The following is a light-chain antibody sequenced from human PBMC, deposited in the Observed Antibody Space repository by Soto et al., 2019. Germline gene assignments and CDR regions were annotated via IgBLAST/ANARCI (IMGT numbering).Light chain of an antibody. CDR1: DLVTKS. CDR3: KVWDSRGDWRV. V-gene: IGLV3-21*02. CDR2: DDA. J-gene: IGLJ3*02. Sequence: SYELTQPPSVSVAPGQTATITCGGDDLVTKSVHWYQQKPGQAPVLVVHDDADRPSGIPERFSGSKSGDTATLTISRAEAGDEADYHCKVWDSRGDWRVFGGGTKVTVL.